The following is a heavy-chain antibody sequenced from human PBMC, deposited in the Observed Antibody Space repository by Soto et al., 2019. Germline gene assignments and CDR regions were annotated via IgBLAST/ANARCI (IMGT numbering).Heavy chain of an antibody. V-gene: IGHV4-59*01. Sequence: SETLSLTCTVSGGSISSYYWSWIRQPPGKGLEWIGYIYYSGSTNYNPSLKSRVTISVDTSKNQFSLKLSSVTAADTAGYYCTRVVPSSMIFYYYYYMDVWGKGTTVTVSS. CDR3: TRVVPSSMIFYYYYYMDV. D-gene: IGHD2-2*01. CDR1: GGSISSYY. J-gene: IGHJ6*03. CDR2: IYYSGST.